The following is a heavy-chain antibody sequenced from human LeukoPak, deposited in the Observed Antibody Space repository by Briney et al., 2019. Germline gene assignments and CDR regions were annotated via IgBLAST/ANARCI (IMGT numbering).Heavy chain of an antibody. D-gene: IGHD1-26*01. CDR2: ISAYNGNT. Sequence: VASVRVSCKASGYTFTSYGISWVRQAPGQGLEWMGWISAYNGNTNYAQKLQGRVTMTTDTSTSTACMERRSLRSDDTAVYYCASVGATLDFDYWGQGTLVTVSS. J-gene: IGHJ4*02. V-gene: IGHV1-18*01. CDR1: GYTFTSYG. CDR3: ASVGATLDFDY.